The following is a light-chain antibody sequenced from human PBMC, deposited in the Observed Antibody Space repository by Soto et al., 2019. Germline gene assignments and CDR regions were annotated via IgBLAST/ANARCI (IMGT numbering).Light chain of an antibody. CDR3: CSYAGSRKV. Sequence: QSVLTQPASVSGSPGQSITISCTGTSSDVGSYNLVSWYQQHPGKAPKRMIYEGSKRPSGVSNRFSGSKSGNTASLTISGLQAEDEADYYCCSYAGSRKVFGGGTQLTVL. V-gene: IGLV2-23*01. J-gene: IGLJ2*01. CDR2: EGS. CDR1: SSDVGSYNL.